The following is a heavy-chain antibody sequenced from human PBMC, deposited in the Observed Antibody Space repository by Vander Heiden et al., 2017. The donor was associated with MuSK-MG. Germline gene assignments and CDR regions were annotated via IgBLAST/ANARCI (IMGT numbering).Heavy chain of an antibody. V-gene: IGHV1-46*01. J-gene: IGHJ4*02. Sequence: QVQLVQSGAEVKKPGASVKVSCKASGYTFTSYYMHWVRQAPGQGLEGVGIINPSGGSKSYGQKVQGRVTMTRDTSTSTVYMELSSLRSEDTAVYYCARDQNYDSSAPGDYWGQGTLVTVSS. CDR1: GYTFTSYY. CDR3: ARDQNYDSSAPGDY. D-gene: IGHD3-22*01. CDR2: INPSGGSK.